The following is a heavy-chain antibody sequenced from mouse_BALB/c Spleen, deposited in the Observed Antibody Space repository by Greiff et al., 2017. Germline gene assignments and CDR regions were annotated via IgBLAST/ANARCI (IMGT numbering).Heavy chain of an antibody. CDR1: GYTFTSYW. D-gene: IGHD4-1*01. CDR3: AFNWDY. CDR2: IAPGSGST. J-gene: IGHJ2*01. V-gene: IGHV1S41*01. Sequence: DLVKPRASVKLSCKASGYTFTSYWINWIKQRPGQGLEWIGRIAPGSGSTYYNEMFKGKATLTVDTSSSTAYIQLSSLSSEDSAVYFCAFNWDYWGQGTTLTVSS.